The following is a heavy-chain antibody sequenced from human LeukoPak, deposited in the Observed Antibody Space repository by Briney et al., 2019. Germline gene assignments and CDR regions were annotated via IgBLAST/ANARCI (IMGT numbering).Heavy chain of an antibody. D-gene: IGHD7-27*01. V-gene: IGHV3-23*01. Sequence: GRSLRLSCAASGSTFSSYAMSWVRQAPGKGLEWVSAISGSGGSTYYADSVKGRFTISRDNSKNTLYLQMYSLRAEDTAVYYCAKDLLGTGELVAFDIWGQGTMVTVSS. CDR1: GSTFSSYA. CDR3: AKDLLGTGELVAFDI. CDR2: ISGSGGST. J-gene: IGHJ3*02.